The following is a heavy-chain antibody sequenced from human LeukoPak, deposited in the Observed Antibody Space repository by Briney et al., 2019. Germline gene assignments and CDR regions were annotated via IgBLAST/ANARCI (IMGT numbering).Heavy chain of an antibody. J-gene: IGHJ4*02. CDR2: ISYDGSNK. CDR1: GFTFSNYG. D-gene: IGHD2-15*01. CDR3: AKESRMMRWPPTLPWW. V-gene: IGHV3-30*18. Sequence: GGSLRLSCAASGFTFSNYGMHWVRQAPGKGLGWVAVISYDGSNKYYADSVKGRFTISRDNSKNTLYLQMNSLRAEDTAVYYCAKESRMMRWPPTLPWWWGQGTLVTVSS.